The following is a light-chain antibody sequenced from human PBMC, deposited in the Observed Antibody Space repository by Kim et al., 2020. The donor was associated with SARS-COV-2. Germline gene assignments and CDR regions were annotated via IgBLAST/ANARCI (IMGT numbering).Light chain of an antibody. CDR1: SSNIGSNT. CDR2: YDK. Sequence: QSVLTQPPSASGAPGQTVTISCSGSSSNIGSNTASWYQQVPGTAPKLLIYYDKERPSGVPDRFSGSKSGTSASLAITGLQSGDEADYYCAAWDDIQSGPVFGVGTQLTVL. J-gene: IGLJ2*01. CDR3: AAWDDIQSGPV. V-gene: IGLV1-44*01.